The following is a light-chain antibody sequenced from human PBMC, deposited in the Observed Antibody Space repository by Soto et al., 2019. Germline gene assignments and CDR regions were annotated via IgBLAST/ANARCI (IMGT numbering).Light chain of an antibody. J-gene: IGKJ1*01. CDR2: KAS. CDR3: QQYNSYPWT. V-gene: IGKV1-5*03. CDR1: QSISSW. Sequence: DIQMTQSPSTLSASVGDRVTITCRASQSISSWLAWYQQKPGKAPKLLIYKASSLESGVPSRFSGSGSGTEFTLTFSSLQPDDFAPYYCQQYNSYPWTFGQGTKVEIK.